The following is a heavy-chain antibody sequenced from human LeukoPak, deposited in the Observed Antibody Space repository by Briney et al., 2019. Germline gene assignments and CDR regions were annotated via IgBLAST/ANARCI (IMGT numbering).Heavy chain of an antibody. CDR3: ARSNGWLTDY. D-gene: IGHD6-19*01. V-gene: IGHV3-7*05. J-gene: IGHJ4*02. CDR2: IKKDGSET. Sequence: SGGSLRLSCAASGFTFNNYWMNWVRQAPGKGLEWVANIKKDGSETYYVDSVKGRFTISRDNAKNSLYLQVNDLRAEDTAVYYCARSNGWLTDYWGQGTLVTVSS. CDR1: GFTFNNYW.